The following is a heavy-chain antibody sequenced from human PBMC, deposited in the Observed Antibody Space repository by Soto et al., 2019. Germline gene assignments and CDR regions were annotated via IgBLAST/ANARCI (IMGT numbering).Heavy chain of an antibody. Sequence: QVQLQESGPGLVKPSQTLSLTCTVSGGSISSGGYYWSWIRQHPGKGLEWIRYIYYSGSTYYNPSLKNRVTISVDTSKNQFSLELSSVTAADTAVYYCARGGRRSPGLDVWGQGTTVTVSS. CDR1: GGSISSGGYY. V-gene: IGHV4-31*03. J-gene: IGHJ6*02. CDR2: IYYSGST. CDR3: ARGGRRSPGLDV.